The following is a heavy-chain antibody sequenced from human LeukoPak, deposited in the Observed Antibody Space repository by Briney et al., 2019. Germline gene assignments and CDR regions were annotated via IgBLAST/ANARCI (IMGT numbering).Heavy chain of an antibody. Sequence: ASVKVSCKASGYTFTGYYMHWVRQAPGQGLEWMGWINPILGIANYAQKFQGRVTITADKSTSTAYMELSSLRSEDTAVYYCARDPGSSGWTNDAFDIWGQGTMVTVSS. J-gene: IGHJ3*02. CDR2: INPILGIA. V-gene: IGHV1-69*10. CDR1: GYTFTGYY. CDR3: ARDPGSSGWTNDAFDI. D-gene: IGHD6-19*01.